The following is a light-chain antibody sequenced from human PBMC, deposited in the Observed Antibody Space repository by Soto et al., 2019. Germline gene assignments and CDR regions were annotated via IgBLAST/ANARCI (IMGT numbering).Light chain of an antibody. CDR3: QKYNSAPPT. CDR1: QGISNY. J-gene: IGKJ1*01. Sequence: IRMTQSPSSLSASAGDRVTITCRASQGISNYLAWYQQKPGKVPKLLIYAASTLQSGVPSRFSGSGSGTDFTLTISSLQPEDVATYDCQKYNSAPPTFGQGTKVDIK. CDR2: AAS. V-gene: IGKV1-27*01.